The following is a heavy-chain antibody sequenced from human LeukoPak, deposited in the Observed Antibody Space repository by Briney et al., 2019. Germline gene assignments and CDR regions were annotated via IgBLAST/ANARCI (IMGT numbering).Heavy chain of an antibody. CDR2: IIPIFGTA. D-gene: IGHD3-3*01. Sequence: SVKVSCKASGGTFSSYAISWVRQAPGQGLEWMGGIIPIFGTANYAQKFQGRVTITADKSTSTAYMELSSLRSEDTAVYYCARGGHKYSELGGPYAWGQGTLVTVSS. V-gene: IGHV1-69*06. CDR1: GGTFSSYA. CDR3: ARGGHKYSELGGPYA. J-gene: IGHJ5*02.